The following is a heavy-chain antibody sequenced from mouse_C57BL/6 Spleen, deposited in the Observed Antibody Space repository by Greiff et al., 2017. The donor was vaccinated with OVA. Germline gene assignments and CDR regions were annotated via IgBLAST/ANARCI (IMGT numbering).Heavy chain of an antibody. CDR1: GFTFSSYA. J-gene: IGHJ2*01. V-gene: IGHV5-9-1*02. CDR2: ISSGGDYI. D-gene: IGHD1-1*01. Sequence: EVKLVESGEGLVKPGGSLKLSCAASGFTFSSYAMSWVRQTPEKRLEWVAYISSGGDYIYYADTVKGRFTISRDNARNTLYLQMSSLKSEDTAMYYCTRDRTTVHFDYWGQGTTLTVSS. CDR3: TRDRTTVHFDY.